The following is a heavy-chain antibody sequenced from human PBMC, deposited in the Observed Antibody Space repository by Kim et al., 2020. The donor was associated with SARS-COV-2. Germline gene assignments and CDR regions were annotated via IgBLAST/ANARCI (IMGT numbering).Heavy chain of an antibody. V-gene: IGHV3-23*01. Sequence: ASVKGRFTTYSENSQNTMYLQMDSLRADDTAVYYCAKVLGVTMVRGAFDYWGQGTLVTVSS. J-gene: IGHJ4*02. D-gene: IGHD3-10*01. CDR3: AKVLGVTMVRGAFDY.